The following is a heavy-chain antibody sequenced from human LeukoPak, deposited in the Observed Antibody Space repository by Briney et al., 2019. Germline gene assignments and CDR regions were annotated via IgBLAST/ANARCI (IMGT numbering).Heavy chain of an antibody. Sequence: PGESLKISCKGSGYSFTSYWIGWVRQMPGKGLEWMGIIYPGDSDTRCSPSFQGQVTISADKSISTAYLQWSSLKASDTAMYYCARHGPAAGNPLYYYYMDVWGKGTTVTVSS. D-gene: IGHD6-13*01. CDR2: IYPGDSDT. J-gene: IGHJ6*03. CDR1: GYSFTSYW. CDR3: ARHGPAAGNPLYYYYMDV. V-gene: IGHV5-51*01.